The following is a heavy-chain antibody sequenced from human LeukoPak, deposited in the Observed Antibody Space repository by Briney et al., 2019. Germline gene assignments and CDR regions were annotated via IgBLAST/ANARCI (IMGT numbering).Heavy chain of an antibody. V-gene: IGHV4-59*01. CDR3: ARDVFSGYHDS. Sequence: SETLSLTCTVSGSSISSYYWSWIRQPPGRGLEWLGYVYYSGSTSYNPSLKSRVTISVDTSKSQFSLNLSSVTAADTAVYYCARDVFSGYHDSWGQGTLVTVSS. J-gene: IGHJ4*02. D-gene: IGHD3-22*01. CDR2: VYYSGST. CDR1: GSSISSYY.